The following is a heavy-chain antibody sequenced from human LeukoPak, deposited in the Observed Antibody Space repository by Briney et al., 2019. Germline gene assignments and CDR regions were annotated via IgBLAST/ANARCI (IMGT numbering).Heavy chain of an antibody. V-gene: IGHV3-21*01. CDR2: ISSSSSYI. Sequence: GGSLRLSCAASGFTFSSYAMSWVRQAPGKGLEWVSSISSSSSYIYYADSVKGRFTISRDNAKNSLYLQMNSLRAEDTAVYYCASQELYDFWSGYSPLGYWGQGTLVTVSS. CDR3: ASQELYDFWSGYSPLGY. J-gene: IGHJ4*02. CDR1: GFTFSSYA. D-gene: IGHD3-3*01.